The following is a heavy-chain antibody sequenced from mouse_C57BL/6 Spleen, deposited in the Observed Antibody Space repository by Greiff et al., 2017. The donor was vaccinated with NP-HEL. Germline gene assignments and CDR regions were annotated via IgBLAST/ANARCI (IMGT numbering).Heavy chain of an antibody. V-gene: IGHV5-16*01. D-gene: IGHD1-1*01. CDR1: GFTFSDYY. CDR2: INYDGSST. J-gene: IGHJ1*03. CDR3: ARVGAYYGSSSYFDV. Sequence: EVQLVESEGGLVQPGSSMKLSCTASGFTFSDYYMAWVRQVPEKGLEWVANINYDGSSTYYLDSLKSRFIISRDNAKNILYLQMSSLKSEDTATYYCARVGAYYGSSSYFDVWGTGTTVTVSA.